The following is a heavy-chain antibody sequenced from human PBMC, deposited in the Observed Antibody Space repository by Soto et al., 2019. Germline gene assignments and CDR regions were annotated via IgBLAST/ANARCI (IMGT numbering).Heavy chain of an antibody. CDR3: AKEAGYCSGGSCYSHWYFDL. J-gene: IGHJ2*01. CDR2: KSYDGSSK. CDR1: GFSFSSYA. Sequence: QVQLVESGGGVVQPGRSLRLSCAASGFSFSSYAMHWFRQAPGKGLEWVAVKSYDGSSKNYADSVEGRFTISRDNSKNTLYLQMNNLRTEDTAVFSCAKEAGYCSGGSCYSHWYFDLWGRGTLVTVSS. V-gene: IGHV3-30*18. D-gene: IGHD2-15*01.